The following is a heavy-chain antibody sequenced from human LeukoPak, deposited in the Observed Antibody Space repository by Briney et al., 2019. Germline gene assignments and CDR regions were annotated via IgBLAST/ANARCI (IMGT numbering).Heavy chain of an antibody. J-gene: IGHJ4*02. D-gene: IGHD3-10*01. V-gene: IGHV4-39*01. CDR1: GGPIRITKFY. Sequence: SETLSLTCTVSGGPIRITKFYWAWIRQSPGTGLEWLGSINDGGHTYYNPSLQSRVTISVDTSKNRFSLRLSSVTAADTAVYYCAGQRARFGEWAFDDWGQGTLVTVSS. CDR3: AGQRARFGEWAFDD. CDR2: INDGGHT.